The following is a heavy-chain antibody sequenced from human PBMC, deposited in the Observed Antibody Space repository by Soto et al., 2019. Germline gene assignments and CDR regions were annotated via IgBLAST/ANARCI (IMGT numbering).Heavy chain of an antibody. V-gene: IGHV1-3*01. CDR1: GYSFTSYA. J-gene: IGHJ1*01. D-gene: IGHD1-26*01. CDR2: INAGNGNT. Sequence: ASVKVSFKASGYSFTSYAMHWVRQAPGQRLEWMGWINAGNGNTKYSQKFQGRVTITRDTSASTAYMELSSLRSEDTAVYYCARGSGSYHIQYFQHWGQGTLVTVSS. CDR3: ARGSGSYHIQYFQH.